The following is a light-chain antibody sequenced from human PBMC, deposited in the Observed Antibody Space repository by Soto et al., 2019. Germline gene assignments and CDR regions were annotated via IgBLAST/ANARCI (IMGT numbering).Light chain of an antibody. Sequence: DIQMTQSPSSLSASVGDRVTITCRASQGISNHLAWYQQKPGKVPKLLIYVASTLQSGVPSRFSGSGSGTDFTLTISSLPPEDVATYYCQKYNSAPWTFGQGTKVEIK. CDR1: QGISNH. CDR2: VAS. J-gene: IGKJ1*01. CDR3: QKYNSAPWT. V-gene: IGKV1-27*01.